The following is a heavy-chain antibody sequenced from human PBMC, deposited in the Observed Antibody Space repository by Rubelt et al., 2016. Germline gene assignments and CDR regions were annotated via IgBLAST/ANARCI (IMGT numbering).Heavy chain of an antibody. V-gene: IGHV1-2*04. CDR2: INPNSGGT. Sequence: QVQLVQSGAEVKKPGASVKVSCKASGYTFTGYYMHWVRQAPGKGLEWMGWINPNSGGTNYAQKFQGWVTMTRDTSISTAYMELSRLRSDDTAVYYCARDDSPYYYDSSGYYDYWGQGTLVTVSS. J-gene: IGHJ4*02. D-gene: IGHD3-22*01. CDR1: GYTFTGYY. CDR3: ARDDSPYYYDSSGYYDY.